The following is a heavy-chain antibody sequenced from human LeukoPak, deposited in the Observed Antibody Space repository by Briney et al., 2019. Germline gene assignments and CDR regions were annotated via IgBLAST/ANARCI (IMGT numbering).Heavy chain of an antibody. Sequence: SETLSLTCTVSGGSISTYYWSWIRQPPGKGLEWIGYISYSGSTNYNPSLKSRVTISLDTSKNQFALKLSSVTAADTAVYYCARSIIGTRSKFDYWGQGTLVTVSS. J-gene: IGHJ4*02. CDR2: ISYSGST. D-gene: IGHD1/OR15-1a*01. V-gene: IGHV4-59*08. CDR3: ARSIIGTRSKFDY. CDR1: GGSISTYY.